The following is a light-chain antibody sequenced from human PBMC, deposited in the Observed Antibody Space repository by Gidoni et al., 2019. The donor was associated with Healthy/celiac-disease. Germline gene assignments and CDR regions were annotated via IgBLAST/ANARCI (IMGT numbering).Light chain of an antibody. Sequence: EIVLTQSPGTLSLSPGERATLSCRASQSVSSSYLAWYQQKPGQAPRLLIYGASSRATGIPDRFRGRWSGTDFTLTISRLEPEDFAVYYCQQYGSSPSFGQGTKLEIK. CDR2: GAS. CDR1: QSVSSSY. J-gene: IGKJ2*03. CDR3: QQYGSSPS. V-gene: IGKV3-20*01.